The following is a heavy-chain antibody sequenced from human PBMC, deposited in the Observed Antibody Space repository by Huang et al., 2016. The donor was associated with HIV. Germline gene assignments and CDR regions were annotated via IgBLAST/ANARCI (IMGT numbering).Heavy chain of an antibody. D-gene: IGHD3-10*01. CDR2: IYVSGGT. CDR1: GDSVSSASYY. CDR3: VSHGSGTADY. V-gene: IGHV4-61*01. Sequence: QVQLQESGPGLVKPSETLSLSCTVSGDSVSSASYYWSWIRQPPGRGLEWICYIYVSGGTNYNPSLKSRVTISIDTSKNQFSLRRSSVTAADTAVYYCVSHGSGTADYWGQGTLVTVSS. J-gene: IGHJ4*02.